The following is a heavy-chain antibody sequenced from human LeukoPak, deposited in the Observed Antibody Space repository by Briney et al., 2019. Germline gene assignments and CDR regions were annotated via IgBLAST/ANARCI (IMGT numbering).Heavy chain of an antibody. CDR1: GGTFSSYA. J-gene: IGHJ5*02. Sequence: ASVKVSCKASGGTFSSYAISWVRQAPGQGLEWMGGIIPIFGTANYAQKFQGRVTITADESTSTAYRELSSLRSEDTAVYYCARTMSGDVPAAIMSHWFDPWGQGTLVTVSS. CDR2: IIPIFGTA. D-gene: IGHD2-2*02. CDR3: ARTMSGDVPAAIMSHWFDP. V-gene: IGHV1-69*01.